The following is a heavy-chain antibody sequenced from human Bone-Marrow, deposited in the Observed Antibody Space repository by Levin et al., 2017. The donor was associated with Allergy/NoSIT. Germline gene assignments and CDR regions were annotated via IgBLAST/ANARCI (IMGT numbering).Heavy chain of an antibody. CDR1: GFTFSSYA. J-gene: IGHJ4*02. V-gene: IGHV3-23*01. CDR2: ISGSGGST. D-gene: IGHD3-10*01. CDR3: AKDLYRGVIIN. Sequence: GESLKISCAASGFTFSSYAMSWVRQAPGKGLEWVSAISGSGGSTYYADSVKGRFTISRDNSKNTLYLQMNSLRAEDTAVYYCAKDLYRGVIINWGQGTLVTVSS.